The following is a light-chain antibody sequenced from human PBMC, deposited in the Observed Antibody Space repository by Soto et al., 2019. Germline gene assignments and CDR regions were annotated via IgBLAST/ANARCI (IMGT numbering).Light chain of an antibody. CDR1: QGISSY. CDR3: QQLNSYPRT. Sequence: DIQLTQSPSFLSASVGDRVTITCRASQGISSYLAWYQQKPGKAPKLLIYAASTLQSGVPSRFSGSGSGTEFTLTISSLHPEDFATYYCQQLNSYPRTFGQGTKVEI. CDR2: AAS. J-gene: IGKJ1*01. V-gene: IGKV1-9*01.